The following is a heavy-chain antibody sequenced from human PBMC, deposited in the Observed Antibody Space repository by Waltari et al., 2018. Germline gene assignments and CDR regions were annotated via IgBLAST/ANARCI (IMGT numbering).Heavy chain of an antibody. CDR1: GFTLRSYV. J-gene: IGHJ4*02. D-gene: IGHD1-26*01. Sequence: QVQLVESGGGVVQPGRSLRLSCAASGFTLRSYVMHWVRQAPGKGLEWVAVISYDGSNKYYADSVKGRFTISRDNSKNTLYLQMNSLRAEDTAVYYCARSMGEYWGQGTLVTVSS. CDR2: ISYDGSNK. CDR3: ARSMGEY. V-gene: IGHV3-30*01.